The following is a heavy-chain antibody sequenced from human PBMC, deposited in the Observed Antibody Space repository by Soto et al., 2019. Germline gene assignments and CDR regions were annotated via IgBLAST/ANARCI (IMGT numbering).Heavy chain of an antibody. J-gene: IGHJ6*02. CDR2: IIPILNSP. CDR3: AREAPYCTSATCPKFYDMDV. V-gene: IGHV1-69*13. Sequence: ASVKVSCKASGGTFGSYAITWVRRAPGQGLELLGGIIPILNSPAYAQKFQARVVITADEITNTAYMELNSLRFDDTAVYYCAREAPYCTSATCPKFYDMDVWGQGTTVTVYS. CDR1: GGTFGSYA. D-gene: IGHD2-2*01.